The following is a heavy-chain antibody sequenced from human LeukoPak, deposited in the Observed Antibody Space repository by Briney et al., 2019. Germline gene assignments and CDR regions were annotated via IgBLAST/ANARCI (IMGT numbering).Heavy chain of an antibody. CDR1: GDSISGSNW. CDR3: VRRRYNYGFDS. V-gene: IGHV4-4*02. CDR2: IYHSGST. D-gene: IGHD5-18*01. J-gene: IGHJ4*02. Sequence: SETLSLTCDVSGDSISGSNWWNWVRQPPGKGLEWIGGIYHSGSTNYNPSLKSRVTISVDKSKNQFSLKLSSVTAADTAVFHCVRRRYNYGFDSWGQGSLVTVSS.